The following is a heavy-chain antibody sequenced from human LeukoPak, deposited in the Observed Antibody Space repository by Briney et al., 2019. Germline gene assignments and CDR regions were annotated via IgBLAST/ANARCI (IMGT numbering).Heavy chain of an antibody. J-gene: IGHJ6*03. CDR2: IIPIFGTA. D-gene: IGHD3-10*01. CDR1: GGTFSSYA. CDR3: ASSAGGIRPLGGFYYYYFYVDV. V-gene: IGHV1-69*13. Sequence: SVTVSCKASGGTFSSYAISWVRQAPGQGLEWMGGIIPIFGTANYAQKFQGRVTITADESTSTAYMELSSLRSDDTAVYYCASSAGGIRPLGGFYYYYFYVDVWGKGTTVTVSS.